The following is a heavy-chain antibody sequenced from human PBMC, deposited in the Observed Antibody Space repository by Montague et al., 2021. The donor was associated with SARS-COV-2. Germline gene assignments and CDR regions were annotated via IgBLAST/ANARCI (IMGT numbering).Heavy chain of an antibody. J-gene: IGHJ4*02. V-gene: IGHV3-23*01. D-gene: IGHD5-18*01. CDR3: AKASWIQLWFRTPYFDY. CDR2: ISGSGGST. CDR1: GFTFSSYA. Sequence: SLRLSCAASGFTFSSYAMSWVRQAPGKGLEWVSAISGSGGSTYYADSVKGRFTISRDNSTNTLYLQMNSLRAEDTAVYYCAKASWIQLWFRTPYFDYWGQGTLVTVSS.